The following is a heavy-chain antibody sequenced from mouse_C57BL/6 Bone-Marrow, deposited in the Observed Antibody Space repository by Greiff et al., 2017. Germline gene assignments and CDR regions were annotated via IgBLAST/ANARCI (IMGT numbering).Heavy chain of an antibody. CDR3: TLYYYGSSYVSFDY. D-gene: IGHD1-1*01. Sequence: VQLKQSGAELVRPGASVKLSCTASGFNIKDDYMHWVKQRPEQGLEWIGWIDPENGDTEYASKFQGKATITADTSSNTAYLQLSSLTSEDTAVYYCTLYYYGSSYVSFDYWGQGTTLTVSS. V-gene: IGHV14-4*01. CDR1: GFNIKDDY. CDR2: IDPENGDT. J-gene: IGHJ2*01.